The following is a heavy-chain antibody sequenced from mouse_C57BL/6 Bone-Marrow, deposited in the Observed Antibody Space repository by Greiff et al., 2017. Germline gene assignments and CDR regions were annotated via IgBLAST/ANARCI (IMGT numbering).Heavy chain of an antibody. CDR1: GYTFTSYW. Sequence: VQLQQPGAELVKPGASVKLSCKASGYTFTSYWMRWVKQRPGQGLEWIGMIHPNSGSTNYNEKFKSKATLTVDKSSSTAYMQLNSLPSEDSAVSFCERPYYSRCVNARDDWGPGTSGTVSS. CDR3: ERPYYSRCVNARDD. V-gene: IGHV1-64*01. D-gene: IGHD2-5*01. J-gene: IGHJ4*01. CDR2: IHPNSGST.